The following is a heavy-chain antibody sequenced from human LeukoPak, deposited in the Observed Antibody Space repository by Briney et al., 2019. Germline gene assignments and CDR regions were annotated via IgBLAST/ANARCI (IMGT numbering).Heavy chain of an antibody. CDR3: ARDMGLSYGYYLDS. V-gene: IGHV3-48*01. J-gene: IGHJ4*02. Sequence: PGGSLRLSCAASGFTFSTHSMNWVRQAPGKGLEWVSYISSSSRTIFYADSVKGRFTISRDNTKNSVFLQMNSLRAEDTAVYYCARDMGLSYGYYLDSWGQGALITVSS. CDR1: GFTFSTHS. D-gene: IGHD5-18*01. CDR2: ISSSSRTI.